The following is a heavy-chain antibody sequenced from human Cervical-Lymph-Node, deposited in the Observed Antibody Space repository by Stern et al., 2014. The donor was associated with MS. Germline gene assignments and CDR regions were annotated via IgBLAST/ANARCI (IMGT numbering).Heavy chain of an antibody. V-gene: IGHV4-30-4*01. CDR2: IYYSGND. Sequence: QVQLVQSGPGLVKPSQTLSLTCTVSGGSISSNNSYWSWIRQPPGKGLEWIAYIYYSGNDYYNRSLKSRVTLSVDTSTNKFSLRLSSVTAADTAVYYCARANYGDYPFYYYGMDVWGQGTTVTVSS. CDR1: GGSISSNNSY. D-gene: IGHD4-17*01. J-gene: IGHJ6*02. CDR3: ARANYGDYPFYYYGMDV.